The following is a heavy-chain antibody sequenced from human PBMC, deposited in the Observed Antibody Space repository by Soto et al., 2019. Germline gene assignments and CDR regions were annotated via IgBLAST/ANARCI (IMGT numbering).Heavy chain of an antibody. CDR1: GYTCTSYG. V-gene: IGHV1-18*01. CDR2: ISAYNGNT. Sequence: ASVKVSLKASGYTCTSYGISWVLQAPGQVLEWMGWISAYNGNTNYAQKLQGRVTMTTDTSTSTAYMELRSLRSDDTAVYYCAILDIVVVVAYSWGQGTLVTVSS. CDR3: AILDIVVVVAYS. J-gene: IGHJ4*02. D-gene: IGHD2-15*01.